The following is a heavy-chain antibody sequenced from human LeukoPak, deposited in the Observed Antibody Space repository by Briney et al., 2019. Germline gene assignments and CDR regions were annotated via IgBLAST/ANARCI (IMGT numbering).Heavy chain of an antibody. CDR3: ARPGASDGSGSS. Sequence: SVKVSCKASGGTFSSYAISWVRQAPGQGLEWMGGIIPIFGTANYAQKFQGRVTITTDESTSTAYMELSSLRSEGTAVYYCARPGASDGSGSSWGQGTLVTVSS. CDR1: GGTFSSYA. CDR2: IIPIFGTA. J-gene: IGHJ5*02. V-gene: IGHV1-69*05. D-gene: IGHD3-10*01.